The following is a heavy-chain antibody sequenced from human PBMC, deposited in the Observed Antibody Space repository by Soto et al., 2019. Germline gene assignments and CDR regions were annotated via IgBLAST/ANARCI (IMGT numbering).Heavy chain of an antibody. CDR3: ARGFNWLDY. Sequence: EVQLVESGGGLIQPGGSLRLSCAADGFTVSSSSMTWVRQAPGKGLEWVSVIYSGGNTYYADSVKGRFTFTRDNPKNTLYLQMSSLRAEDMAMYYCARGFNWLDYWGQGTLVTVSS. V-gene: IGHV3-53*01. CDR2: IYSGGNT. J-gene: IGHJ4*02. D-gene: IGHD1-20*01. CDR1: GFTVSSSS.